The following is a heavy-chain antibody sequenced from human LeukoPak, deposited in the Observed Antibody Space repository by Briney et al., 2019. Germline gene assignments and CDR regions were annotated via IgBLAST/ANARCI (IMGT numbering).Heavy chain of an antibody. V-gene: IGHV1-2*06. D-gene: IGHD2-15*01. CDR2: INPNSGGT. CDR3: ARDAVEEYCSGGSCYPNNWFDP. J-gene: IGHJ5*02. CDR1: RYTFTGYY. Sequence: GASVNVSFKASRYTFTGYYMHWVRQAPGQGLEWMGRINPNSGGTNYAQKFQGRVTMTRDTSISTAYMELSRLRSDDTAVYYCARDAVEEYCSGGSCYPNNWFDPWGQGTLVTVSS.